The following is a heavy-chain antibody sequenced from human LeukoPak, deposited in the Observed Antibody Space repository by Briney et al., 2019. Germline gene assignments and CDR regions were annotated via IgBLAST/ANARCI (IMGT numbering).Heavy chain of an antibody. CDR1: GFTFSSYG. CDR2: ISSSSSYI. Sequence: SGGSLRLSCAASGFTFSSYGMSWVRQAPGKGLEWVSSISSSSSYIYYADSVKGRFTISRDNAKNSLYLQMNSLRAEDTALYYCASLQKPGWFDPWGQGTLVTVSS. J-gene: IGHJ5*02. CDR3: ASLQKPGWFDP. V-gene: IGHV3-21*04. D-gene: IGHD4-11*01.